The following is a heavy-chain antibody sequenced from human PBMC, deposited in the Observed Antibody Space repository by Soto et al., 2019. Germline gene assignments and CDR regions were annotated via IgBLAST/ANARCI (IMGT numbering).Heavy chain of an antibody. CDR1: GGSISSYY. J-gene: IGHJ4*02. D-gene: IGHD2-15*01. CDR2: IYYSGGT. V-gene: IGHV4-59*01. Sequence: SETLSLTCTVSGGSISSYYWTWIRQPPGKGLEWIGYIYYSGGTNYNPSLKSRVTISVDRPKNQFSLKLSSVSAADTAVYYCARVECSGGRCYPFDYWGQGTLVTVSS. CDR3: ARVECSGGRCYPFDY.